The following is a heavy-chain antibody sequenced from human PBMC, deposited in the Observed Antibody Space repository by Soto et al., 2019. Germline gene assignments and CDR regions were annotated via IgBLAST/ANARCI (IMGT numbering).Heavy chain of an antibody. CDR1: GYSFTSYY. J-gene: IGHJ3*01. CDR2: INPSGGST. Sequence: APVKASCTASGYSFTSYYMHCVRTTPGQGLEWIGIINPSGGSTSYAQKFQGRVTMTRDTSTSTVYMELSSLRSEDTAVYYCAREGIAVAGPQPNAFDLWGQGTMATVPS. D-gene: IGHD6-19*01. V-gene: IGHV1-46*03. CDR3: AREGIAVAGPQPNAFDL.